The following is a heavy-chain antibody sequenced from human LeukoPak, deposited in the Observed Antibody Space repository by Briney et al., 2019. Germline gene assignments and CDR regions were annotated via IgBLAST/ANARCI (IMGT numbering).Heavy chain of an antibody. J-gene: IGHJ4*02. V-gene: IGHV1-8*03. CDR2: MNPNSGNT. CDR1: GYTFTSYD. D-gene: IGHD2-21*02. CDR3: ASGSVVVTAGGFDY. Sequence: ASVKVSCKASGYTFTSYDINWVRQATGQGLEWMGWMNPNSGNTGYAQKFQGRVTITRDTSASTAYMELSSLRSEDTAVYYCASGSVVVTAGGFDYWGQGTLVTVSS.